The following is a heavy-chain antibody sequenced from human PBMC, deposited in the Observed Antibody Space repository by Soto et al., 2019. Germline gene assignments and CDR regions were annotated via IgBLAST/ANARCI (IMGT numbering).Heavy chain of an antibody. CDR3: AKGGITMKYYFDY. CDR2: ISYDGSNK. D-gene: IGHD3-22*01. V-gene: IGHV3-30*18. J-gene: IGHJ4*02. CDR1: GFTFSSYG. Sequence: GGSLRLSCAASGFTFSSYGMHWVRQAPGKGLEWVAVISYDGSNKYYADSVKGRFTISRDNSKNTLYLQMNSLRAEDTAVYYCAKGGITMKYYFDYWGQGTLVTVSS.